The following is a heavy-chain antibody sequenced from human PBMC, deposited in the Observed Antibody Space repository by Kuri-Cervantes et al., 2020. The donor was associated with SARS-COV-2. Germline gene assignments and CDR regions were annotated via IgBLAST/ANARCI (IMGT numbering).Heavy chain of an antibody. V-gene: IGHV3-21*01. CDR1: GFTFSSYS. Sequence: GGSLRLSCAASGFTFSSYSMNWVRQAPGKGLEWVSSISSSSSYIYYADSVKGRFTISRDNAKNSLYLQMNSLRAEDTAVCYCARAGRWLQSTPFDYWGQGTLVTVSS. CDR3: ARAGRWLQSTPFDY. CDR2: ISSSSSYI. D-gene: IGHD5-24*01. J-gene: IGHJ4*02.